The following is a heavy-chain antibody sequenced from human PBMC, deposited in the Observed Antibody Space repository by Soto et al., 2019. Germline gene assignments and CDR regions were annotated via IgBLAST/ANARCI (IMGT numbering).Heavy chain of an antibody. CDR1: GFTFSSYA. Sequence: QVQLVESGGGVVQPGRSLRLSCAASGFTFSSYAMHWVRQAPGKGLEWVAVISYDGSNKYYADSVKGRFTISRDNSKNTLYLQMNSLRAEDTAVYYCARALTVPALDHWGQGTLVTVSS. V-gene: IGHV3-30-3*01. J-gene: IGHJ4*02. CDR3: ARALTVPALDH. CDR2: ISYDGSNK. D-gene: IGHD4-17*01.